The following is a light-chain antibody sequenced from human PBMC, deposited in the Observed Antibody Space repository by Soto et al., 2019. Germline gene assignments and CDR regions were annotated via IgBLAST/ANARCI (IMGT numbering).Light chain of an antibody. CDR3: QQSYSTPTWT. J-gene: IGKJ1*01. CDR1: QSISSY. Sequence: DIQMTQSPSSLSAPVGDRVTITCRASQSISSYLNWYQQKPGKAPTLLIYAASSLQSGVPSSFSGSGSGTDFPRTISTLQPEDFATYYLQQSYSTPTWTCGQGTKVEIK. V-gene: IGKV1-39*01. CDR2: AAS.